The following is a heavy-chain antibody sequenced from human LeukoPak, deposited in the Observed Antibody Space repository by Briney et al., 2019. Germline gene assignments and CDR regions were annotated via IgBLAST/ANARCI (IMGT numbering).Heavy chain of an antibody. Sequence: PGRSLRLSCAASGFTFSSYGMNWVRQAPGKGLEWVSSISSSSSYIYYADSVKGRFTISRDNAKNSLYLQMNSLRAEDTAVYYCARDPPKGAFDIWGQGTMVTVSS. J-gene: IGHJ3*02. CDR2: ISSSSSYI. CDR3: ARDPPKGAFDI. CDR1: GFTFSSYG. V-gene: IGHV3-21*01.